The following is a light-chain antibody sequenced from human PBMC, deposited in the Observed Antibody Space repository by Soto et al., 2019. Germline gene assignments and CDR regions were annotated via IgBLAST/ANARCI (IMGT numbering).Light chain of an antibody. CDR1: QSVSGY. J-gene: IGKJ5*01. CDR3: QQRSNWPRIT. Sequence: DIVLTQSPVTLSLYPGERATLSCRASQSVSGYLVWYQQKPGQAPRLLIYDASTRATGIAARFSGSGSGTDFTLTISSLEPEDFAVYYCQQRSNWPRITFGQGTRLEIK. V-gene: IGKV3-11*01. CDR2: DAS.